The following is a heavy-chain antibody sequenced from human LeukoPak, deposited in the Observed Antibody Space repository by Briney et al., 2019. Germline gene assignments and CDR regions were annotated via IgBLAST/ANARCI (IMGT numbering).Heavy chain of an antibody. D-gene: IGHD5-24*01. Sequence: SETLSLTCTVSGGSMSSYYWSWIRQPPGKGLEWLGYIYYSGSTKYNPSLKGRVTISVDTSKNQFSLKLSSVTAADTAVYYCARGARAGYNLEPFDYWGQGTLVAVSS. CDR1: GGSMSSYY. J-gene: IGHJ4*02. CDR3: ARGARAGYNLEPFDY. V-gene: IGHV4-59*08. CDR2: IYYSGST.